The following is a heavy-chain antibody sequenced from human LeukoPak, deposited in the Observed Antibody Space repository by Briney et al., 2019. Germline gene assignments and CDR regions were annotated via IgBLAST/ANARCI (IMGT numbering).Heavy chain of an antibody. CDR3: ARAGYYYDSSGYYYN. CDR2: INPNSGGT. CDR1: GYTFTGYY. J-gene: IGHJ4*02. Sequence: ASVKVSCKASGYTFTGYYMHWVRQAPGQGLEWMGWINPNSGGTNYAQKFQGRVTMTRDTSISTAYMELSRLRPDDTAVYYCARAGYYYDSSGYYYNWGQGTLVTVSS. D-gene: IGHD3-22*01. V-gene: IGHV1-2*02.